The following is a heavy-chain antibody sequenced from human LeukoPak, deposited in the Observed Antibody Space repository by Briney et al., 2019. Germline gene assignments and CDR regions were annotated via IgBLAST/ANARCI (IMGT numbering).Heavy chain of an antibody. V-gene: IGHV1-18*01. CDR1: GYTFTTYG. Sequence: RASVKVSCKASGYTFTTYGISWVRQAPGQGLEWMGWISAYNGDINYAQKFQGRVTVTTDTATSTAYMELRSLRSDDTAVYYCAIDSGSYHFDYWGQGTLVTVSS. D-gene: IGHD1-26*01. J-gene: IGHJ4*02. CDR2: ISAYNGDI. CDR3: AIDSGSYHFDY.